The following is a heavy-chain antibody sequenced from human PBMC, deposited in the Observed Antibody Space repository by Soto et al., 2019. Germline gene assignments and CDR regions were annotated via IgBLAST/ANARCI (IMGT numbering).Heavy chain of an antibody. V-gene: IGHV1-8*01. CDR1: GYTFTSFD. CDR3: ARPYYSGWLDP. Sequence: ASVKVSCKASGYTFTSFDIHWVRQATGQGLEWMGWMNPNSGTTNYALKFQDRVTMTRNTSISTAYMEVSSLRSEDTAVYYCARPYYSGWLDPWGPGTLVTVSS. J-gene: IGHJ5*02. CDR2: MNPNSGTT. D-gene: IGHD2-15*01.